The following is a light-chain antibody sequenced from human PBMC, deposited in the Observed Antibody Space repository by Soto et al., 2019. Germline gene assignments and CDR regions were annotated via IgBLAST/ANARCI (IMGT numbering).Light chain of an antibody. V-gene: IGKV3-20*01. J-gene: IGKJ2*01. Sequence: EIVLTQSPGTLSLSPGERATLSCRASQSVSSSYLAWDQQKPGQAPRLLIYGASSRATGIPDRFSGSGSGTDFTLTISRLEPEDFAVYYCQQYGSSPTYTFGQGTKLEIK. CDR2: GAS. CDR1: QSVSSSY. CDR3: QQYGSSPTYT.